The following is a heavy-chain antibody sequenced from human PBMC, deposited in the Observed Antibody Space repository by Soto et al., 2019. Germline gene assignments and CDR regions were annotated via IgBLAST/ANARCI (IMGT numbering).Heavy chain of an antibody. J-gene: IGHJ6*02. CDR2: IVPMFGSA. CDR1: GGTFSYHA. Sequence: QVQLVQSGAEVKKPGSSVKVSCKASGGTFSYHAISWVRQAPGHGLEWMGGIVPMFGSANYAQKFEGRVTTIADKSTNTAYMELTSLTSEDTAVYYCVRGYDFDYYYGMDVWGQVTTVTVSS. D-gene: IGHD3-16*01. V-gene: IGHV1-69*06. CDR3: VRGYDFDYYYGMDV.